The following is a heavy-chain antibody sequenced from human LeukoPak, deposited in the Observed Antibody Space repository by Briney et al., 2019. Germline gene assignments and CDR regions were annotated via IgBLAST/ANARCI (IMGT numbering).Heavy chain of an antibody. Sequence: SETLSLTCTVSGYSITSGYYWGWIRQPPGKGLEWIGSIYHSGSTFYSPSLKSRVTISVDPSKNQFSLKLSSVTAADTAVYYCARDQDYYGSGSYGPDYWGQGILVTVSS. V-gene: IGHV4-38-2*02. CDR3: ARDQDYYGSGSYGPDY. CDR1: GYSITSGYY. CDR2: IYHSGST. J-gene: IGHJ4*02. D-gene: IGHD3-10*01.